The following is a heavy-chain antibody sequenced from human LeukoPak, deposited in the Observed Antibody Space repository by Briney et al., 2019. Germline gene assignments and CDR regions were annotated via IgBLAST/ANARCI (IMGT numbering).Heavy chain of an antibody. CDR3: ARDPYNTILDRLAH. CDR2: ISADGQVT. Sequence: PGGSLRLSCAGSGFAFGSYAMSWVRQAPGMGLEWVSSISADGQVTYYADSVEGRFTVSRDNYKSTLYLQLNSLRAEDTATYYCARDPYNTILDRLAHWGQGTLVTVSS. V-gene: IGHV3-23*01. CDR1: GFAFGSYA. J-gene: IGHJ4*02. D-gene: IGHD3-10*01.